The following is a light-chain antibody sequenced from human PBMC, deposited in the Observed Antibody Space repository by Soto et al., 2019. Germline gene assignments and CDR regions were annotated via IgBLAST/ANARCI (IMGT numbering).Light chain of an antibody. CDR1: QSISSY. V-gene: IGKV1-39*01. J-gene: IGKJ2*01. Sequence: DIQMTQSPSSLSASVGDRVTITCRASQSISSYLNWYQQKPGKAPKFLIYVASTLQSGVPSRFSGSVSGTEFTRTITSLQPEDFATYYCQQSYRPPYTFGQGNKVELK. CDR2: VAS. CDR3: QQSYRPPYT.